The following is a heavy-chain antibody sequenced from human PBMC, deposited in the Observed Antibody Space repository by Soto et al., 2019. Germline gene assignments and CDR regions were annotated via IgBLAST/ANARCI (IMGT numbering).Heavy chain of an antibody. J-gene: IGHJ6*02. CDR2: IYPGDSDT. V-gene: IGHV5-51*01. Sequence: PGESLKISCKGSGYSFTSYWIGWVRQMPGKGLEWMGIIYPGDSDTRYSPSFQGQVTISADKSISTAYLQWSSLKASDTAMYYCARLTMVRGVTTGPYYYYGMDVWGQGTTVTVSS. D-gene: IGHD3-10*01. CDR1: GYSFTSYW. CDR3: ARLTMVRGVTTGPYYYYGMDV.